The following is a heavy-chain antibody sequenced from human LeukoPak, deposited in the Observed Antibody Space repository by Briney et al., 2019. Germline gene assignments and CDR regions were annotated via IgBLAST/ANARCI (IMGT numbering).Heavy chain of an antibody. J-gene: IGHJ4*02. D-gene: IGHD6-13*01. CDR2: IYYSGST. V-gene: IGHV4-59*01. CDR1: GGSISSYY. Sequence: RTSETLSLTCTVSGGSISSYYWSWIRQPPGKGLEWIGYIYYSGSTNYNPSLKSRVTISVDTSKNQFSLKLSSVTAADTAVYYCAREIAAAGHFDYWGQGTLVTVSS. CDR3: AREIAAAGHFDY.